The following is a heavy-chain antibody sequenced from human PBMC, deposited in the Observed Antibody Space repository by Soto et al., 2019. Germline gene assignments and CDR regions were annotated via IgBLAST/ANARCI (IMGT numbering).Heavy chain of an antibody. CDR1: GGTFSSYT. CDR3: ARDQSSVIVVVVAAFENDAFAI. J-gene: IGHJ3*02. V-gene: IGHV1-69*04. D-gene: IGHD2-15*01. Sequence: PVKVSCKASGGTFSSYTISWVRQAPGQGLEWMGRIIPILRIATSAQTFHGRVTITADKSTITAYMELSSLRSEDTAVYYCARDQSSVIVVVVAAFENDAFAILVQGTMVTVSS. CDR2: IIPILRIA.